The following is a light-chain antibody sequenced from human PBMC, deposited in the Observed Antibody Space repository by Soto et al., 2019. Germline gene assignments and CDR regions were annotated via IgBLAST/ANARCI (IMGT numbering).Light chain of an antibody. Sequence: EIVLTQSPGTLSLSPGERATLSCRASQSVNNNYLAWYQQKPGQPPRLLIYGASSRAIGIPDRFSGGGSGTDFTLTISRLEPDDFAVYYCQQYCSSYTFGPGTKVDIK. CDR2: GAS. CDR3: QQYCSSYT. CDR1: QSVNNNY. J-gene: IGKJ3*01. V-gene: IGKV3-20*01.